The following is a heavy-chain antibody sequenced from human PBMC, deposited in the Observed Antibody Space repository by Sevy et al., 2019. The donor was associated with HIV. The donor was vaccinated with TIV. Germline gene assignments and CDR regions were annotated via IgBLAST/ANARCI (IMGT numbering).Heavy chain of an antibody. CDR1: GYTFTGHF. CDR2: INPDSGDT. D-gene: IGHD5-18*01. Sequence: ASVKVSCKASGYTFTGHFMHWVRQAHGQGLEWMGWINPDSGDTKYAQKFQGRVTVTRETSITTVYMELSSLRSDDTAGYYCAAPGGYRYGSLLDYWGQGSLVTVSS. J-gene: IGHJ4*02. V-gene: IGHV1-2*02. CDR3: AAPGGYRYGSLLDY.